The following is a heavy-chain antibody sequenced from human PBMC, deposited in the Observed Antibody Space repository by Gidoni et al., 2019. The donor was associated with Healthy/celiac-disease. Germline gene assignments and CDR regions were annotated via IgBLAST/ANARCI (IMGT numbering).Heavy chain of an antibody. CDR1: GGSISSSSYY. V-gene: IGHV4-39*01. CDR3: ARHRESYYYDSSGKPNWFDP. Sequence: QLQLQESGPGLVKPSETLSLPCTVSGGSISSSSYYWGWIRQPPGKGLEWIGSIYYSGRTYYNPSLKSRVTISVDTSKNQFSLKLSSVTAADTAVYYWARHRESYYYDSSGKPNWFDPWGQGTLVTVSS. D-gene: IGHD3-22*01. J-gene: IGHJ5*02. CDR2: IYYSGRT.